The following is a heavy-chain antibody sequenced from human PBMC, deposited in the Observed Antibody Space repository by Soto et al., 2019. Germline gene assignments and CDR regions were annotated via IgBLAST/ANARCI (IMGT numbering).Heavy chain of an antibody. V-gene: IGHV4-39*01. J-gene: IGHJ6*02. CDR1: GGSISSSSYY. CDR3: ARLSGYDMGYYYYYGMDV. D-gene: IGHD5-12*01. CDR2: IYYSGST. Sequence: PSETLSLTCTVPGGSISSSSYYWGWIRQPPGKGLEWIGSIYYSGSTYYNPSLKSRVTISVDTSKNQFSLKLSSVTAADTAVYYCARLSGYDMGYYYYYGMDVWGQGTTVTVSS.